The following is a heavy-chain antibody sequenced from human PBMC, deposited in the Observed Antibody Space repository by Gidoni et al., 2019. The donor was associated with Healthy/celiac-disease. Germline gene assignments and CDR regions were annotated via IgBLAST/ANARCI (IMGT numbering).Heavy chain of an antibody. V-gene: IGHV3-21*01. CDR1: GFTFSSYS. CDR3: ASEPWSSIVNDAFDI. Sequence: EVQLVESGGGLVKPGGSLSLSCAASGFTFSSYSMNWVRQAPGKGLEWVSSISSSSSYIYYADSVKGRFTISRDNAKNSLYLQMNSLRAEDTAVYYCASEPWSSIVNDAFDIWGQGTMVTVSS. CDR2: ISSSSSYI. D-gene: IGHD1-26*01. J-gene: IGHJ3*02.